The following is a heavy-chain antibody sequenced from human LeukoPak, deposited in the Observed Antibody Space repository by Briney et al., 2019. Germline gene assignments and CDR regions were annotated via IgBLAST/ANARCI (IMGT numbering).Heavy chain of an antibody. CDR1: GFTSSSYS. Sequence: GGSLRLSCAASGFTSSSYSMNWVRQAPGKGLEWVSSISSSSSYIYYADSVKGRFTISRDNAKNSLYLQMNSLRAEDTAVYYCARTGEWLENFDYWGQGTLVTVSS. CDR2: ISSSSSYI. V-gene: IGHV3-21*01. CDR3: ARTGEWLENFDY. J-gene: IGHJ4*02. D-gene: IGHD6-19*01.